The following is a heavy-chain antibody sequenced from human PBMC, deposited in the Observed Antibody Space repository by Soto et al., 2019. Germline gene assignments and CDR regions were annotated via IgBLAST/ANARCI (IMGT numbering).Heavy chain of an antibody. D-gene: IGHD3-3*01. J-gene: IGHJ5*02. CDR3: ANGVVITWYWFDP. CDR1: GVTFSSYA. V-gene: IGHV1-69*13. CDR2: IIPIFGTA. Sequence: SVKVSCKASGVTFSSYAISWVRQAPGQGLEWMGGIIPIFGTANYAQKFQGRVTITADESTSTAYMELSSLRSEDTAVYYCANGVVITWYWFDPWGQGTLVTVSS.